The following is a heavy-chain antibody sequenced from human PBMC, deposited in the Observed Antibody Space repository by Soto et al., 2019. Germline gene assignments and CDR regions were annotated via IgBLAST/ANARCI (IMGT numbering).Heavy chain of an antibody. CDR2: IYTSGST. V-gene: IGHV4-4*07. CDR1: GGSISSYY. CDR3: ARDPITTVRGVNWFDP. J-gene: IGHJ5*02. Sequence: SETLSLTCTVSGGSISSYYWSWIRQPAGKGLEWIGRIYTSGSTNYNPSLKSRVTMSVDTSKNQFSLKLSSVTAAHTALYYCARDPITTVRGVNWFDPWGQGTLVTVSS. D-gene: IGHD3-10*01.